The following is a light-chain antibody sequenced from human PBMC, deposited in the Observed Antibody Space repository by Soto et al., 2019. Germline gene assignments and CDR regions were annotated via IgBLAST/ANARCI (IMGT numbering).Light chain of an antibody. Sequence: QPVLTQPPSASGSPGQSVTISCTGTISDVGGYNYVAWYQQHPGKAPKLMIYEVNKRPSGVPDRFSGSKSGSTASLTVSGLQAEDEADYYCSSYAGSSTYVFGTGTKVTVL. V-gene: IGLV2-8*01. CDR3: SSYAGSSTYV. CDR2: EVN. J-gene: IGLJ1*01. CDR1: ISDVGGYNY.